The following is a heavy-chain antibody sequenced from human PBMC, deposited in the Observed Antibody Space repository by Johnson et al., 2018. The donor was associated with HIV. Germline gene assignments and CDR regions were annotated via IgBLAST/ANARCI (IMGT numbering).Heavy chain of an antibody. V-gene: IGHV3-30*04. Sequence: QMQLVESGGGVVQTGRSLRLSCAASGFIFSSYAMHWVRQAPGEGLEWVAVISYDGNKTYYADSVMGLTISRDNSKNTLYLQLSSLRSEDTAVYYCARDSGVPGNDAFDIWGQGTMVTVSS. CDR3: ARDSGVPGNDAFDI. J-gene: IGHJ3*02. D-gene: IGHD3-10*01. CDR1: GFIFSSYA. CDR2: ISYDGNKT.